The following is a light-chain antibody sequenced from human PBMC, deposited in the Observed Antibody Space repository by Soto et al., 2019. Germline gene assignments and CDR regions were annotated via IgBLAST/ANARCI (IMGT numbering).Light chain of an antibody. CDR3: SSYAGSSVV. V-gene: IGLV2-8*01. CDR1: XXDVGSSNL. J-gene: IGLJ2*01. Sequence: QSALTQPPSASGSPGQSVTIXXTGTXXDVGSSNLVSWHQPHPGKAPKVMFYGVSQWPSGVPDRFSGSKSGNTASLTVSGLQAEDDADYYCSSYAGSSVVFGAGTKLTVL. CDR2: GVS.